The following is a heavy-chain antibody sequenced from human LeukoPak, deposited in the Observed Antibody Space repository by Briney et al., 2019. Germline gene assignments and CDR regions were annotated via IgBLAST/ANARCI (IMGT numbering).Heavy chain of an antibody. CDR3: VKGRISEDGLDF. J-gene: IGHJ4*02. Sequence: PGGSLRLSCAASGFTFSRSAMTWVRQTPGKGLDWVSSISSSGNTYYADSVKGRFTISRDNSKNMLYLRMNSLRAEDTAVYYCVKGRISEDGLDFWGQGTLVTVSS. CDR1: GFTFSRSA. D-gene: IGHD6-13*01. V-gene: IGHV3-23*01. CDR2: ISSSGNT.